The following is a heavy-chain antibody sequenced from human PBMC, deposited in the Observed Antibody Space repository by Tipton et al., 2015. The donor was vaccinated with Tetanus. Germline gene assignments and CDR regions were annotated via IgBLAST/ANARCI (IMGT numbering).Heavy chain of an antibody. CDR3: ARGSDAAKIHF. Sequence: TLSLTCTVSGGSVSSGNYYWSWIRQPPGKELEWIGYIYYSGGTNYNPSLKSRVTISVDTSKNQFSLRLNSLTAADSALYYCARGSDAAKIHFWGQGTLVTVSS. CDR2: IYYSGGT. D-gene: IGHD2-15*01. V-gene: IGHV4-61*01. CDR1: GGSVSSGNYY. J-gene: IGHJ4*02.